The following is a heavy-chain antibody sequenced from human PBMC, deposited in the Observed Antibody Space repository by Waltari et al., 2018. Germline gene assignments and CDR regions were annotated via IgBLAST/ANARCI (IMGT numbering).Heavy chain of an antibody. J-gene: IGHJ4*02. D-gene: IGHD2-21*02. CDR1: GFTFISYE. V-gene: IGHV3-48*03. CDR3: ERLAYGGGDCYPFDY. CDR2: ISSSGSSI. Sequence: EVQLVESVGGLVQPGGSLRLSCAASGFTFISYEMNWVRQAPGKGLEWVSYISSSGSSIYYADSVKGRFTISRDNAKNSLYLQMNSLRAEDTAVYYCERLAYGGGDCYPFDYWGQGTLVTVSS.